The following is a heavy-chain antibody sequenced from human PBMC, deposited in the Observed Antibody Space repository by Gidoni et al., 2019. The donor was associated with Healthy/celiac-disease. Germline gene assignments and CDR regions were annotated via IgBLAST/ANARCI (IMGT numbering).Heavy chain of an antibody. CDR1: GGPLSSRSYY. V-gene: IGHV4-39*01. CDR3: ARHAKRYCTNGVCFYNWFDP. CDR2: LYYSGRP. D-gene: IGHD2-8*01. Sequence: QLQLQESGPGLVKPSETLSLTCTVSGGPLSSRSYYWGWIRQPPGKGLEWIGSLYYSGRPYYNPSLKSRVTISVDTSKNQFSLKLSSVTAADTAVYYCARHAKRYCTNGVCFYNWFDPWGQGTLVTVSS. J-gene: IGHJ5*02.